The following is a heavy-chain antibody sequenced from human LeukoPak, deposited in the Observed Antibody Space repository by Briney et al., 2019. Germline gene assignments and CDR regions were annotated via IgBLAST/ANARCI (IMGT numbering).Heavy chain of an antibody. CDR2: IYHSGST. CDR1: GGSISRYY. J-gene: IGHJ4*02. V-gene: IGHV4-59*12. Sequence: SETLSLTCNVSGGSISRYYWSWIRQPPGKGLEWIGYIYHSGSTYYNPSLKSRVTISVDRSKNQFSLKLSSVTAADTAVYYCARSRYSSSWWEWGQGTLVTVSS. CDR3: ARSRYSSSWWE. D-gene: IGHD6-13*01.